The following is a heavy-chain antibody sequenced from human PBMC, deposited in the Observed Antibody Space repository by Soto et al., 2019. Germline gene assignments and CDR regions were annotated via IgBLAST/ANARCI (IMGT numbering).Heavy chain of an antibody. CDR1: GGSFSGYY. V-gene: IGHV4-34*01. J-gene: IGHJ4*02. CDR2: INHSGST. Sequence: SETLSLTCAVYGGSFSGYYWSWIRQPPGRGLEWIGEINHSGSTNYNPSLKSRVTISVDTSKNQFSLKLSSVTAADTAVYDCARAQSIRGVIIVPYYFDYWGQGTLVTVSS. CDR3: ARAQSIRGVIIVPYYFDY. D-gene: IGHD3-10*01.